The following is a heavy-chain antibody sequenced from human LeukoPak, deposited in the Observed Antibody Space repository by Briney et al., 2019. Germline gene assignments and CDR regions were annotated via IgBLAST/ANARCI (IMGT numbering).Heavy chain of an antibody. CDR3: ARGMVGYSYGYDAFDI. D-gene: IGHD5-18*01. Sequence: ASVKVSCKASGYTFTTYNINWVRQAPGQGLEWMGWISGYNGNTNYAQKLQGRVTMTTDTSTSTAYMELRSLKSDDTAVYYCARGMVGYSYGYDAFDIWGQGTMVTVSS. V-gene: IGHV1-18*01. CDR1: GYTFTTYN. J-gene: IGHJ3*02. CDR2: ISGYNGNT.